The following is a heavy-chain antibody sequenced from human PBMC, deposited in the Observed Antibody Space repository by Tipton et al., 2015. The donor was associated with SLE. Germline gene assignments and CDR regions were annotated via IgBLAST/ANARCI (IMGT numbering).Heavy chain of an antibody. D-gene: IGHD2-21*01. V-gene: IGHV3-48*03. CDR3: ASQAYCGGHCYSGYFQH. J-gene: IGHJ1*01. Sequence: GSLRLSCAASGFTFSSYEMNWVRQAPGKGLEWVSYISSSGSTIYYADSVKGRFTISRGNAKNSLYLQMNSLRDEDTAVYYRASQAYCGGHCYSGYFQHWGQGTLVTVSS. CDR2: ISSSGSTI. CDR1: GFTFSSYE.